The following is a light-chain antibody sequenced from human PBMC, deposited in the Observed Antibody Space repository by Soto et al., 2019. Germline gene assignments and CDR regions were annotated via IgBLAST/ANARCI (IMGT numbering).Light chain of an antibody. CDR1: QGISSW. CDR2: AAS. Sequence: DIKMTQSASSVSASVGDRVTITCRASQGISSWLAWYPQQPGKAPQLLXXAASRLQSGVPSRLSGSGAGTDFTLPISNLQPKEFATYFGQQANSFPITFGGGTKGDIK. V-gene: IGKV1D-12*01. J-gene: IGKJ4*01. CDR3: QQANSFPIT.